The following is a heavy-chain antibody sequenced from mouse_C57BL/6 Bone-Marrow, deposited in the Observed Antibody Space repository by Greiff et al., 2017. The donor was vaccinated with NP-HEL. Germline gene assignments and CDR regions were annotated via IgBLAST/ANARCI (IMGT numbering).Heavy chain of an antibody. J-gene: IGHJ1*03. Sequence: VQLQQSGAELVRPGASVKLSCTASGFNIKDDYMHWVKQRPEQGLEWIGWIDPENGDTEYASKFQGKATITADTSSNTAYLQLSSLTSEDTAVYYCTGGNYGYFDVWGTGTTVTVSS. CDR2: IDPENGDT. CDR3: TGGNYGYFDV. D-gene: IGHD2-1*01. CDR1: GFNIKDDY. V-gene: IGHV14-4*01.